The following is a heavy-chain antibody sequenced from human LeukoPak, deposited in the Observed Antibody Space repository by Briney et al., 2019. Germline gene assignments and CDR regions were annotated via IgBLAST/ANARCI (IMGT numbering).Heavy chain of an antibody. D-gene: IGHD3-9*01. CDR2: IYYSGST. V-gene: IGHV4-59*12. CDR1: GGSISSYY. CDR3: ARVILTGYYGNWFDP. Sequence: SETLSLTCTVPGGSISSYYWSWIRQPPGKGLEWIGYIYYSGSTYYNPSLKSRVTISVDRSKNQFSLKLSSVTAADTAVYYCARVILTGYYGNWFDPWGQGTLVTVSS. J-gene: IGHJ5*02.